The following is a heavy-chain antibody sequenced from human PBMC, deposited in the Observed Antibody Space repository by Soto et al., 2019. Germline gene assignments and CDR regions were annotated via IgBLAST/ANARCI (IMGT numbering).Heavy chain of an antibody. Sequence: QVQLVQSGAEVKKPGSSVKVSCKAPGGTFSSYAISWVRQAPGQGLEWMGGIIPIFGTAKYAQKFQGRVTINADESTRTGYMELSSLRSEDTAMYYCARSQGGSSSLDIYYYYYYGMDVWGQGTTVTVSS. CDR3: ARSQGGSSSLDIYYYYYYGMDV. V-gene: IGHV1-69*01. D-gene: IGHD2-15*01. J-gene: IGHJ6*02. CDR2: IIPIFGTA. CDR1: GGTFSSYA.